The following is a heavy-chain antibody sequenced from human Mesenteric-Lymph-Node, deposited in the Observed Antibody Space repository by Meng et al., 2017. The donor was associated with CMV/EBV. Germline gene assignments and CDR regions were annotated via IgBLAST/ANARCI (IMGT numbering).Heavy chain of an antibody. CDR1: GFTFSNYE. CDR2: ISGSGSTI. J-gene: IGHJ4*02. D-gene: IGHD7-27*01. CDR3: ARDVGWGSRYFDH. V-gene: IGHV3-48*03. Sequence: GESLKISCAASGFTFSNYEMDWVRQAPGKGLEWVSYISGSGSTIYYADSVKGRFTISRDNAKNSLYLQMNSLRDEDTAVYYCARDVGWGSRYFDHWGQGTLVTVSS.